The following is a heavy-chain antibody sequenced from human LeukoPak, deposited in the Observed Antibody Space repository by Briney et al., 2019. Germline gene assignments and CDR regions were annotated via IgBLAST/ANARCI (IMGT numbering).Heavy chain of an antibody. J-gene: IGHJ4*02. CDR1: GYTFTSYD. Sequence: ASVKVSCKASGYTFTSYDINWVRQATGQGLEWMGWMNSDSGNTGYAQKFQGRVTMTRNTSISTAYMELSSLRSEDTAVYYFARGSRGYNYGLFDYWDQGTLVTVSS. CDR3: ARGSRGYNYGLFDY. D-gene: IGHD5-18*01. V-gene: IGHV1-8*01. CDR2: MNSDSGNT.